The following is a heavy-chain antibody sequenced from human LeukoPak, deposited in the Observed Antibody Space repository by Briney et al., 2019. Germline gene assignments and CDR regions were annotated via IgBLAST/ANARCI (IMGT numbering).Heavy chain of an antibody. CDR1: GFTFSRYG. J-gene: IGHJ4*02. CDR3: AYGPDYYDSSGSPSFDY. D-gene: IGHD3-22*01. Sequence: GGSLRLSCSASGFTFSRYGMHWVRQAPGKGLEYVSAIVSNGDSTYYADSVKGRFTISRDNAKNTLYLQMNSLRAEDTAVYYCAYGPDYYDSSGSPSFDYWGQGTLVTVSS. CDR2: IVSNGDST. V-gene: IGHV3-64*04.